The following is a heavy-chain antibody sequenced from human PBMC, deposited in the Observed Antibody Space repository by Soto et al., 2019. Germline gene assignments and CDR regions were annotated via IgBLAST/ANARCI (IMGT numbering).Heavy chain of an antibody. Sequence: GGSLRLSCAASGFTFSSYSMNWVRQAPGKGLEWVSSISSSSSYTYYAESVKGRFTISRDNAKNSLYLQMNSLRAEDTAVYYCANPYGDNYFDYWGQGTLVTVSS. J-gene: IGHJ4*02. CDR3: ANPYGDNYFDY. V-gene: IGHV3-21*04. CDR2: ISSSSSYT. CDR1: GFTFSSYS. D-gene: IGHD4-17*01.